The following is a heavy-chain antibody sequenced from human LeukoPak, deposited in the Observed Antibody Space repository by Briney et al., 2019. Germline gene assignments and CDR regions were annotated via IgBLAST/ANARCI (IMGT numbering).Heavy chain of an antibody. CDR3: ARDWGGTSMDY. V-gene: IGHV1-2*02. J-gene: IGHJ4*02. Sequence: GASVKVSCKTSGYTFTGYYMHWVRQAPGQGLEWMGWINPNSGGTNYAQKFQGRVTMTRDMSTSTVYMELSSLRSEDTAVYYCARDWGGTSMDYWGQGTLVTVSS. CDR1: GYTFTGYY. D-gene: IGHD3-16*01. CDR2: INPNSGGT.